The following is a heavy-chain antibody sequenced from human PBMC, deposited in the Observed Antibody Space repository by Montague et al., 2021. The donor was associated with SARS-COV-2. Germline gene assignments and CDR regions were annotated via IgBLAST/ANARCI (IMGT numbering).Heavy chain of an antibody. Sequence: SETLSLTCAVYGGSFSDYFWTWIRQPPGKGLEWIGEINHRGTSNYNPSLKSRVSISVDTSKNQFSQYLVSVTAADTAVYYCARGRQHFNMIVVVMTGGEYYFDYWGQGTLVTVSS. CDR3: ARGRQHFNMIVVVMTGGEYYFDY. CDR1: GGSFSDYF. J-gene: IGHJ4*02. V-gene: IGHV4-34*01. CDR2: INHRGTS. D-gene: IGHD3-22*01.